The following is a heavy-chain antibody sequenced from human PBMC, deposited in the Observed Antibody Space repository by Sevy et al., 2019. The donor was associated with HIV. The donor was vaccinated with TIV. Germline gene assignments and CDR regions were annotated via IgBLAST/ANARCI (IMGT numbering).Heavy chain of an antibody. D-gene: IGHD5-12*01. CDR2: ISSTGNFE. J-gene: IGHJ4*02. Sequence: GGSLRLSCSASGFRLNTYAMHWVRQAPGKGLEWVSVISSTGNFEAYAASVKGRFTISKDNSKNTVSQQRNSLRPEDTAMYDCARDAGYTTKFHPLHWGQGTLVTVSS. V-gene: IGHV3-30*04. CDR1: GFRLNTYA. CDR3: ARDAGYTTKFHPLH.